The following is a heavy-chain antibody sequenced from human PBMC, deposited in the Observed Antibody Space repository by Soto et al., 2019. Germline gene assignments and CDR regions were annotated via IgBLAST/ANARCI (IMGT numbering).Heavy chain of an antibody. CDR2: IYYSGST. CDR3: ARGGDFKNYEYYFDY. V-gene: IGHV4-59*01. Sequence: TLSLTCTVSGVSISSYYWSWIRQPPGKGLEWIGYIYYSGSTNYNPSLKSRVTISVDTSKNQFSLKLSSVTAADTAVYYCARGGDFKNYEYYFDYWGQGTLVTVSS. CDR1: GVSISSYY. D-gene: IGHD1-7*01. J-gene: IGHJ4*02.